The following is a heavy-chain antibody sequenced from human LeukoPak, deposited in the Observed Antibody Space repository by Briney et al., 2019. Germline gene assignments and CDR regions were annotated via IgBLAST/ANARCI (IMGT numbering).Heavy chain of an antibody. D-gene: IGHD1-26*01. J-gene: IGHJ3*02. Sequence: PSETLSLTCTVSGASISSYYWSWIRQTPGKGLEWLGNIYYSGSTNYNPSLKSRVTISVDTSKNQFSVKLNSVTAADTAVYHCARVLFKHGRAFDIWGQGTMVTVSS. CDR3: ARVLFKHGRAFDI. V-gene: IGHV4-59*08. CDR2: IYYSGST. CDR1: GASISSYY.